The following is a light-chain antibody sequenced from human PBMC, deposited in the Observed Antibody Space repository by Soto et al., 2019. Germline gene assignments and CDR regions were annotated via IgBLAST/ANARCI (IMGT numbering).Light chain of an antibody. CDR3: QQRSNWLT. CDR2: DAS. CDR1: QSVRSY. V-gene: IGKV3-11*01. J-gene: IGKJ4*01. Sequence: EIVLTQSPATLSLFPGERATLSCRASQSVRSYLAWYQQKPGQAPRLLIYDASNRATGIPARFSGSGSGTDFTLTINSLEPEDFAVYYCQQRSNWLTFGGGTKVDIK.